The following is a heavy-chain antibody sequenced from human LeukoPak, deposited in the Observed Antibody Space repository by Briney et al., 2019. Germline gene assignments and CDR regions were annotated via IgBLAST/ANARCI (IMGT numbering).Heavy chain of an antibody. Sequence: GGSLRLSCAASGFTFSSYGMHWVRQAPGKGLEHVSGISSNGGSTYYGNSVKGRFIVSRDNSKNTLYLQMGSLRAEDMAVYYCARKPPSDGSVYYAFDYWGQGTLVTVSS. CDR3: ARKPPSDGSVYYAFDY. J-gene: IGHJ4*02. CDR1: GFTFSSYG. V-gene: IGHV3-64*01. D-gene: IGHD3-22*01. CDR2: ISSNGGST.